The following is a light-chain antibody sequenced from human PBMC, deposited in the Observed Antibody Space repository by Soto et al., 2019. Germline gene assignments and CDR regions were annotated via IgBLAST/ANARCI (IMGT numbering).Light chain of an antibody. CDR2: AAS. V-gene: IGKV3-15*01. CDR1: QSVGNY. Sequence: EIVVTQSPATLSVSPGERATLSCRASQSVGNYFAWYQQKPGQAPRLLIFAASTRATGVPARFSGSGSGTEFTLTISSLQSEDFAIYYCQQYGDWPLTFGGGTKVDIE. CDR3: QQYGDWPLT. J-gene: IGKJ4*01.